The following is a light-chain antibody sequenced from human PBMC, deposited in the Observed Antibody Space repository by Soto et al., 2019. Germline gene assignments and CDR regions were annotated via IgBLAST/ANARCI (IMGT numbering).Light chain of an antibody. Sequence: QSVLTQPPSASGSPGQSVTISCTGSSSDFGGYHYVSWYQQYPGKAPKLMIYDVIKRPSGVPDRFSGSKSGNTASLTVSGLQAEDEADYYCSSYGGNNNVLFGGGTKLTVL. CDR3: SSYGGNNNVL. J-gene: IGLJ2*01. V-gene: IGLV2-8*01. CDR1: SSDFGGYHY. CDR2: DVI.